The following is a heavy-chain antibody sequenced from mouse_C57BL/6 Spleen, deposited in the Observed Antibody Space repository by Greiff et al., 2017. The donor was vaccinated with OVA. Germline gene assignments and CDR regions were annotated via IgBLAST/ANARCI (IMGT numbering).Heavy chain of an antibody. V-gene: IGHV1-69*01. Sequence: QVQLQQPGAELVMPGASVKLSCKASGYTFTSYWMHWVKQRPGQGLEWIGEIDPSDSYTNYNQKFKGKATLTADTSSSTAYMQLSSLTSEDSAVFYCARCQFSTTVVWYFGVWGTGNTVTVSS. D-gene: IGHD1-1*01. J-gene: IGHJ1*03. CDR2: IDPSDSYT. CDR1: GYTFTSYW. CDR3: ARCQFSTTVVWYFGV.